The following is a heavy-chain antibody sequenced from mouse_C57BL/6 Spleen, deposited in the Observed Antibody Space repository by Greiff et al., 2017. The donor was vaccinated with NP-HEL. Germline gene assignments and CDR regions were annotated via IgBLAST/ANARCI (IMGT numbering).Heavy chain of an antibody. D-gene: IGHD2-1*01. J-gene: IGHJ3*01. CDR1: GYTFTSYW. Sequence: VQLQQSGTELVKPGASVKLSCKASGYTFTSYWMHWVKQRPGQGLEWIGNINPSNGGTNYNEKFKSKATLTVDKSSSTAYMQLSSLTSEASAVYDCARGGNGNLSWFAYWGQGTLVTVSA. CDR2: INPSNGGT. CDR3: ARGGNGNLSWFAY. V-gene: IGHV1-53*01.